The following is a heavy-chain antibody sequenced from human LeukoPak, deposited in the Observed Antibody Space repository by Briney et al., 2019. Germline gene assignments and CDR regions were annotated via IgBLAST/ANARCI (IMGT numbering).Heavy chain of an antibody. CDR3: ARDDYRGVTNFDP. J-gene: IGHJ5*02. Sequence: SETLSLTCTVSGGSISPYFWSWIRQPPGKGLEWIGYISYTGSTNYNPSLRSRVTISVDTSKNQFSLQLTSVTAADTAVYYCARDDYRGVTNFDPWGQGTLVTVSS. D-gene: IGHD3-10*01. V-gene: IGHV4-59*01. CDR1: GGSISPYF. CDR2: ISYTGST.